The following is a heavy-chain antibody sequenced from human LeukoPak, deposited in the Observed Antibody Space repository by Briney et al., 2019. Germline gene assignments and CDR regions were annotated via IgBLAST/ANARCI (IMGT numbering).Heavy chain of an antibody. CDR3: AKNTEGGHDFAQTPYYFNC. CDR1: GFTFSSYA. V-gene: IGHV3-23*01. J-gene: IGHJ4*02. D-gene: IGHD3-3*01. CDR2: LSGSGGST. Sequence: GGSLRLSCAASGFTFSSYAMSWVRQAPGKGLEWVSILSGSGGSTYYADSVKGRFTISRDNSKNTLYLQMNSLRAEDTALYFCAKNTEGGHDFAQTPYYFNCWGQGTLVTVSS.